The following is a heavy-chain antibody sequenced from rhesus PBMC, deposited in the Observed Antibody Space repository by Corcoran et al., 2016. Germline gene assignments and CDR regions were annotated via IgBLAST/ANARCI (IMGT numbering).Heavy chain of an antibody. D-gene: IGHD3S6*01. CDR3: AREGTGGDDYGYYYTHGLDS. CDR1: GFTFSSYG. CDR2: ISYDGSKQ. Sequence: EVQLVESGGGLVQPGGSLRLSCAASGFTFSSYGMHWVRQAPGKGLEGGAVISYDGSKQCYADSVKDRFTISRDNSKNMLYLQMNNLKLEDTAVYYCAREGTGGDDYGYYYTHGLDSWGQGVVVTVSS. J-gene: IGHJ6*01. V-gene: IGHV3-54*02.